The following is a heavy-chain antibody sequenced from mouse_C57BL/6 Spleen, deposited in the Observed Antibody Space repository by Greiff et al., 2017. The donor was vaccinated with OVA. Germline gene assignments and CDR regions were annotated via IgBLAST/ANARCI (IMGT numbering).Heavy chain of an antibody. CDR3: EREGDYGDGACAY. CDR2: IDPSDSYT. Sequence: QVQLQQPGAELVKPGASVKLSCKASGYTFTSYWMQWVKQRPGQGLEWIGEIDPSDSYTNYNQKVKGKAKLTVGTATNKAYMQLSSLKAEDSAVYDCEREGDYGDGACAYWGQGTMVTVSA. V-gene: IGHV1-50*01. CDR1: GYTFTSYW. D-gene: IGHD2-13*01. J-gene: IGHJ3*01.